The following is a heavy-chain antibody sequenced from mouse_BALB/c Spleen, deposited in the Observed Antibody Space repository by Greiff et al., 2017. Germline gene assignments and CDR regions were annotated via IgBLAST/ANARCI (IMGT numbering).Heavy chain of an antibody. D-gene: IGHD2-4*01. J-gene: IGHJ3*01. V-gene: IGHV3-2*02. CDR2: ISYSGST. Sequence: EVQLVESGPGLVKPSQSLSLTCTVTGYSITSDYAWNWIRQFPGNQLEWMGYISYSGSTSYNPSLKSRISITRDTSKNQFFLQLNSVTTEDTATYYCARLYDYDPWFAYWGQGTLVTVSA. CDR3: ARLYDYDPWFAY. CDR1: GYSITSDYA.